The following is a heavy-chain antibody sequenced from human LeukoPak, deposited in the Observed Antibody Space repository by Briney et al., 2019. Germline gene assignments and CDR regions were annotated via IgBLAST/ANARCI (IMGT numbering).Heavy chain of an antibody. V-gene: IGHV3-73*01. J-gene: IGHJ6*03. CDR1: GFTFSGSA. CDR3: TRGPDYYYYYMDV. D-gene: IGHD1-14*01. CDR2: IRSKANSYAT. Sequence: PGGSLRLSCAASGFTFSGSAMHWVRQASGKGLEWVGRIRSKANSYATAYAASVKGRFAISRDDSKNTAYLQMNSLKTEDTAVYYCTRGPDYYYYYMDVWGKGTTVTISS.